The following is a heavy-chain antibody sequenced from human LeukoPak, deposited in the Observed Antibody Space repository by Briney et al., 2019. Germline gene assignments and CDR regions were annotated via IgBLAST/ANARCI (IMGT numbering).Heavy chain of an antibody. V-gene: IGHV4-59*08. CDR3: VRWDYYGSGSRRLDY. CDR1: GGSLSDYY. Sequence: PSETLSLTCTVSGGSLSDYYWNWIRQPPGKGLEWIGYIYYSGRTNYNPSLKSRVTISVDTSKNQFSLTLSSVTAADTAIYYCVRWDYYGSGSRRLDYWGQGILVTVSS. J-gene: IGHJ4*02. D-gene: IGHD3-10*01. CDR2: IYYSGRT.